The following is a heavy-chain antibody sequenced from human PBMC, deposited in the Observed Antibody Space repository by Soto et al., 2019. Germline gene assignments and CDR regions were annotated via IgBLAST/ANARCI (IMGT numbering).Heavy chain of an antibody. D-gene: IGHD4-17*01. Sequence: LPWGVSRGCPRSSYWWGWGRLPPGKALEWLRGIFYSRSTKHNPSPNSRVTLPADQSKNHLSLRLISVPAADTAVYSCVRHGGDPYYHDFWGQGILVTVSS. V-gene: IGHV4-4*01. J-gene: IGHJ4*01. CDR1: RGCPRSSYW. CDR3: VRHGGDPYYHDF. CDR2: IFYSRST.